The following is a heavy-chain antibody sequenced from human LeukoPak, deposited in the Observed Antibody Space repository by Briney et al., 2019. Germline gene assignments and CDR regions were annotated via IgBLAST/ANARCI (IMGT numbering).Heavy chain of an antibody. CDR2: ISSSSSYI. D-gene: IGHD4-17*01. V-gene: IGHV3-21*04. CDR3: ARDSYGDYSYFDY. CDR1: GFTFSSYS. J-gene: IGHJ4*02. Sequence: GGSLRLPCAASGFTFSSYSMNWVRQAPGKGLEWVSSISSSSSYIYYADSVKGRFTISRDNAKNSLYLQMNSLRAEDTALYYCARDSYGDYSYFDYWGQGTLVTVSS.